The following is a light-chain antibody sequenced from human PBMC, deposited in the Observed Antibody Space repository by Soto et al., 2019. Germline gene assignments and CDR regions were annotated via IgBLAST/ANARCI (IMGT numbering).Light chain of an antibody. V-gene: IGKV1-5*01. CDR3: QHYKMYSPWT. CDR2: EAS. Sequence: DIQMTQSPATLSASVGYRVTITCLASQSISRWLTWYQQKPGKAPKLLIYEASNLESGVPSRFSGSGSGTEFTLTIRSLQPDDFATYYCQHYKMYSPWTFGQGTKGDI. J-gene: IGKJ1*01. CDR1: QSISRW.